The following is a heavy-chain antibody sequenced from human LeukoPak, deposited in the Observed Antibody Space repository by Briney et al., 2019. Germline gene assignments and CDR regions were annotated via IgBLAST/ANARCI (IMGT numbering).Heavy chain of an antibody. V-gene: IGHV1-18*01. CDR2: ISAYNGNT. Sequence: ASLKVSCKASGYTFSNYGVHWMRQAPGQGLEWMGWISAYNGNTNYAQKLQDRVTMTTDTSTSTAYMELRSLTSDDTAVYYCARDARGSPLSGSDCWGQGTLVTVSS. CDR1: GYTFSNYG. D-gene: IGHD2-15*01. CDR3: ARDARGSPLSGSDC. J-gene: IGHJ4*02.